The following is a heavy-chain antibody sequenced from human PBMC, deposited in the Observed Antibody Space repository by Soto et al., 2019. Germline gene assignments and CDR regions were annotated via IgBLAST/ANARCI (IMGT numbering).Heavy chain of an antibody. CDR2: MNPNSGNT. D-gene: IGHD6-13*01. V-gene: IGHV1-8*01. CDR1: GYTFTSYD. CDR3: ARSGGYSSSWYFFGDATPNYYYYGMAV. J-gene: IGHJ6*02. Sequence: ASVKVSCKASGYTFTSYDINWVRQATGQGLEWMGWMNPNSGNTGYAQKFQGRVTMTRNTSISTAYMELSSLRSEDTAVYYCARSGGYSSSWYFFGDATPNYYYYGMAVWGQGTTVTVSS.